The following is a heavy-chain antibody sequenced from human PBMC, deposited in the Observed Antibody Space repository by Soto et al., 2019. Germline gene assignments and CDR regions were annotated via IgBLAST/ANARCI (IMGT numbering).Heavy chain of an antibody. V-gene: IGHV4-34*01. D-gene: IGHD1-26*01. CDR3: AGGPEVGFFDY. J-gene: IGHJ4*02. Sequence: SETLSLTCAVYGGSFSGYYWSWIRQPPGKGLEWIGEINHSGSTNYNPSLKSRVTISVDTSTNHFSLQRSSVTAADTAVYYCAGGPEVGFFDYWGQGTLVTVSS. CDR2: INHSGST. CDR1: GGSFSGYY.